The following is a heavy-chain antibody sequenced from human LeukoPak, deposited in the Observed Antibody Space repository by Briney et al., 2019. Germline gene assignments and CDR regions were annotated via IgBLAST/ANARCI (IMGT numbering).Heavy chain of an antibody. J-gene: IGHJ5*02. CDR3: ARHPGYSSSWPTDVGGGKFWFDP. CDR2: IYYSGST. V-gene: IGHV4-39*01. Sequence: PSETLSLTCTVSGGSISSSSYYWGWIRQPPGKGLEWIGSIYYSGSTYYNPSLKSRVTISVDTSKNQFSLKLSSVTAADTAVYYCARHPGYSSSWPTDVGGGKFWFDPWGQGTLVTVSS. D-gene: IGHD6-13*01. CDR1: GGSISSSSYY.